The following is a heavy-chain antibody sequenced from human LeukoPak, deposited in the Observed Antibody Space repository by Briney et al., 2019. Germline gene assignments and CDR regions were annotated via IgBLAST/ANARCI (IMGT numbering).Heavy chain of an antibody. D-gene: IGHD3-10*01. CDR3: ARDYYGSGSYYDRGYDP. J-gene: IGHJ5*02. CDR1: GGSISSYY. CDR2: IYTSGST. Sequence: SETLSLTCTVSGGSISSYYWSWIRQPAGKGLEWIGRIYTSGSTNYNPSLKSRVPMSVDTSKNQFSLKLSSVTAADTAVYYCARDYYGSGSYYDRGYDPWGQGTLVTVSS. V-gene: IGHV4-4*07.